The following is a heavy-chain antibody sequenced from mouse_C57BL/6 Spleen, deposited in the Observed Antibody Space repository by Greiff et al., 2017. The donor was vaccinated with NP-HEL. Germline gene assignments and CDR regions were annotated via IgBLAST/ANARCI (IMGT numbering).Heavy chain of an antibody. D-gene: IGHD1-1*01. CDR1: GYTFTSYG. CDR3: ARSLITTLDWYFDV. J-gene: IGHJ1*03. V-gene: IGHV1-81*01. CDR2: IYPRSGNT. Sequence: VQLQQSGAELARPGASVKLSCKASGYTFTSYGISWVKQRTGQGLEWIGEIYPRSGNTYYNEKFKGKATLTADKSSSTAYMELRSLTSEDSAVYFCARSLITTLDWYFDVWGTGTTVTVSS.